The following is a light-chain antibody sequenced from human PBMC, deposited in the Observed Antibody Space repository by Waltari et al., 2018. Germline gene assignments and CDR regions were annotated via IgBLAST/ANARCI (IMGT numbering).Light chain of an antibody. CDR3: NSYTGSSSWV. Sequence: QSALTQPASVSGSPGQSITISCTGTTRDVGFSNYVSWYQQHPGKAPQLIIYDVFERPSGVSNRFSGSKSGNTASLTISGLLAEDEADYYCNSYTGSSSWVFGGGTKLTVL. CDR2: DVF. J-gene: IGLJ3*02. CDR1: TRDVGFSNY. V-gene: IGLV2-14*03.